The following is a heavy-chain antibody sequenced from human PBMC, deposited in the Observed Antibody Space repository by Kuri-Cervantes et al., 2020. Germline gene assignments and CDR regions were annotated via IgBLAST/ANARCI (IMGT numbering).Heavy chain of an antibody. CDR1: GYPINNIYY. CDR3: ARDSEGAVAQWYFDL. CDR2: ISHSGSP. V-gene: IGHV4-38-2*02. J-gene: IGHJ2*01. D-gene: IGHD6-19*01. Sequence: ESLKISCTVSGYPINNIYYWDWIRQSPEKGLEWIGSISHSGSPYYNPSLKSRVTISVDTSKNQFSLKLSSVTAADTAVYYCARDSEGAVAQWYFDLWGRGTLVTVSS.